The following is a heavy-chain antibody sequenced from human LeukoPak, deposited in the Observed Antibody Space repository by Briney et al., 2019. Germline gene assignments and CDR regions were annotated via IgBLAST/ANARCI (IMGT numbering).Heavy chain of an antibody. CDR2: IYTGGNT. V-gene: IGHV3-66*01. CDR1: GFTVSSTY. J-gene: IGHJ4*02. Sequence: GGSVRLSCAASGFTVSSTYMSWVRQAPGKGLEWVSLIYTGGNTYYADSVKGRFTLSRDNSKNTVYLQMNSLRVEDTAMYYCATISDLLFYFDSWGQGTLVTVSS. CDR3: ATISDLLFYFDS.